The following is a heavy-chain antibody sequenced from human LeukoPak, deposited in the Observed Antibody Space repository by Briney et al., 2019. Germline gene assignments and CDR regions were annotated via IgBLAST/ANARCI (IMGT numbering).Heavy chain of an antibody. V-gene: IGHV1-18*01. D-gene: IGHD4-17*01. CDR1: GYTFTSYG. CDR2: ISAHNGNT. CDR3: ARGAWTTVTTGIEFDY. Sequence: GASVKVSCKASGYTFTSYGINWVRQAPGQGLEWMGWISAHNGNTNYAQKFQGRVTMTRDTSTSTAYMELRSLRSDDTAVYYCARGAWTTVTTGIEFDYWGQGTLVTVSS. J-gene: IGHJ4*02.